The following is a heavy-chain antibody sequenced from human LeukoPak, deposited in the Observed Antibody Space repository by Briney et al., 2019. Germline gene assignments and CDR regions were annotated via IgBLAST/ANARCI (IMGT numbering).Heavy chain of an antibody. CDR1: GGSINTYY. CDR3: ARESARVGNWFDP. D-gene: IGHD3-10*01. J-gene: IGHJ5*02. V-gene: IGHV4-39*07. CDR2: IYYSGST. Sequence: SETLSLTCTVSGGSINTYYWGWIRQPPGKGLEWIGSIYYSGSTYYNPSLKSRVTISVDTSKNQFSLKLSSVTAADTAVYYCARESARVGNWFDPWGQGTLVTVSS.